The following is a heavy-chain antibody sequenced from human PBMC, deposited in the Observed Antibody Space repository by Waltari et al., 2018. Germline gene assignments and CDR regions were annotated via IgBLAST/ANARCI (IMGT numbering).Heavy chain of an antibody. CDR3: ARQTPYSSSSDAFDI. CDR1: GFTFSSYS. J-gene: IGHJ3*02. Sequence: EVQLVESGGGLVKPGGSLRLSCAASGFTFSSYSMNWVRQAPGKGLEWVSSISSSSSYIYYADSVKGRFTISRDNAKNSLYLQMNSLRAEDTAVYYCARQTPYSSSSDAFDIWGQGTMVTVSS. CDR2: ISSSSSYI. D-gene: IGHD6-6*01. V-gene: IGHV3-21*01.